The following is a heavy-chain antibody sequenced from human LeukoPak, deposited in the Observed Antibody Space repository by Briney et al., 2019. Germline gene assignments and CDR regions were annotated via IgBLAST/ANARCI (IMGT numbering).Heavy chain of an antibody. D-gene: IGHD6-13*01. CDR1: GFTFDDYA. V-gene: IGHV3-9*01. Sequence: GGSLRLSCAASGFTFDDYAMHWVRQAPGKGLEWVSGISWNSGSIGYADSVKGRFTISRDNAKNSLYLQMNGLRAEDTALYYCAKADAAGTLRGWGQGTLVTVSS. CDR2: ISWNSGSI. CDR3: AKADAAGTLRG. J-gene: IGHJ4*02.